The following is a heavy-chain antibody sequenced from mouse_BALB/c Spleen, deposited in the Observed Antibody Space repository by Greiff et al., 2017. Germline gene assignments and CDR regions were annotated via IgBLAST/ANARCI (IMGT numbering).Heavy chain of an antibody. Sequence: EVMLVESGGGLVQPGGSRKLSCAASGFTFSSFGMHWVRQAPEKGLEWVAYISSGSSTIYYADTVKGRFTISRDNPKNTLFLQMTSLRSEDTAMYYCARSGYHQVYYAMDYWGQGTSVTVSS. CDR2: ISSGSSTI. V-gene: IGHV5-17*02. CDR1: GFTFSSFG. CDR3: ARSGYHQVYYAMDY. D-gene: IGHD1-2*01. J-gene: IGHJ4*01.